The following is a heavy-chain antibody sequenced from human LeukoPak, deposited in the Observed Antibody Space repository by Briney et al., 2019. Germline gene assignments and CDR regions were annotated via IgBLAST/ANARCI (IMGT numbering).Heavy chain of an antibody. V-gene: IGHV4-59*08. D-gene: IGHD5-18*01. CDR2: IYYSGST. CDR1: GGSISSYY. CDR3: ARWGREQLWLSDAFDI. Sequence: SETLSLTCTVSGGSISSYYWSWIRQPPGKGLEWIGYIYYSGSTNYNPSLKSRVTISVDTSKNQFSLKLSSVTAADTAVYYCARWGREQLWLSDAFDIWGQGTMVTVSS. J-gene: IGHJ3*02.